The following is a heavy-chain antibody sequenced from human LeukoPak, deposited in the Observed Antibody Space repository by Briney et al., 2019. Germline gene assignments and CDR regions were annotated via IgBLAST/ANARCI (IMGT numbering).Heavy chain of an antibody. V-gene: IGHV4-34*01. J-gene: IGHJ3*02. CDR2: INHSGST. CDR3: ARDLTHTYVWGSYRYYPGAFDI. D-gene: IGHD3-16*02. Sequence: PSETLSLTCAVYGGSFSGYYWSWIRQPPRKGLEWIGEINHSGSTNYNPSLKSRVTISVDTSKNQFSLKLSSVTAADTAVYYCARDLTHTYVWGSYRYYPGAFDIWGQGTMVTVSS. CDR1: GGSFSGYY.